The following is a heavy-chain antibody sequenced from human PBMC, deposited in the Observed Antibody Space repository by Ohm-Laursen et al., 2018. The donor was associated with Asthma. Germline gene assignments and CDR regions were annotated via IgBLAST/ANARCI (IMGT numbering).Heavy chain of an antibody. CDR3: AKDFRDAFDV. Sequence: SLRLSCAASGFIFSDYAFHWVRQAPGKGPEWVAVISQDGSSEYYADSVKGRFTISRDNSKNTLYLQMSRLRTEDTAVYSCAKDFRDAFDVWGQGTMVTVSS. CDR1: GFIFSDYA. CDR2: ISQDGSSE. J-gene: IGHJ3*01. V-gene: IGHV3-30*18.